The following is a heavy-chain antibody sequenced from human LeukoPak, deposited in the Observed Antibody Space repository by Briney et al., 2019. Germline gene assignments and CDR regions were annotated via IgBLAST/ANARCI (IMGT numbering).Heavy chain of an antibody. CDR1: GFTVSSNY. V-gene: IGHV3-53*01. CDR2: IYRGGIT. D-gene: IGHD2-2*01. Sequence: GGSLRLSCAASGFTVSSNYMSWVRQAPGKGLEWVSVIYRGGITYYADSVKGRFTISRDNSKNTLFLQMNSLRAEDTAVYYCARRLTQYDCFDPWGQGILVTVSP. J-gene: IGHJ5*02. CDR3: ARRLTQYDCFDP.